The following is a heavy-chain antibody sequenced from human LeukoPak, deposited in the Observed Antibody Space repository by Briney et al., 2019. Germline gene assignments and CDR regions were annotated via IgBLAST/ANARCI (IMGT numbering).Heavy chain of an antibody. CDR3: ARLPPAWTVFGVVPSHFDY. D-gene: IGHD3-3*01. V-gene: IGHV4-39*01. Sequence: SQTLSLTCTVSGGSISNSNYYWGWIRQSPGKGLEWIANIYYTGSTYYNLSLKSRVTMSVDTSKNQFSLKLSSVTAADTAVYYCARLPPAWTVFGVVPSHFDYWGQGTLVTVSS. CDR1: GGSISNSNYY. CDR2: IYYTGST. J-gene: IGHJ4*02.